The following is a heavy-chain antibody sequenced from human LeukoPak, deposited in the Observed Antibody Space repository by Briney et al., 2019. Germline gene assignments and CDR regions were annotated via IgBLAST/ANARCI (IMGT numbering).Heavy chain of an antibody. CDR3: VRDRKIENWFDP. D-gene: IGHD3-22*01. V-gene: IGHV4-39*07. CDR1: GGSITISTYY. Sequence: PSETLSHTCIVSGGSITISTYYWGWIRQPPGKGLEWIGSIYYSGSTSYSPSLKSRVTMSVDTSNNQFSLELGSVTAADTAVYYCVRDRKIENWFDPWGQGTLVTVSS. J-gene: IGHJ5*02. CDR2: IYYSGST.